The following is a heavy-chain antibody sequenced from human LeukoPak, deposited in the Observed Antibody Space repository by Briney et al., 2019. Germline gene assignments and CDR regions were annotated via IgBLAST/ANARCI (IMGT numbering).Heavy chain of an antibody. J-gene: IGHJ5*02. CDR3: ARTYYYGSESYYSPNWFDP. CDR2: IYHSGST. CDR1: GGSISSSNW. D-gene: IGHD3-10*01. Sequence: SGTLSLTCAVSGGSISSSNWWSWVRQPPGKGLEWIGEIYHSGSTNYNPSLKSRVTISIDRSKNQFSLKLNSVTAADTAVYYCARTYYYGSESYYSPNWFDPWGQGTLVTVSS. V-gene: IGHV4-4*02.